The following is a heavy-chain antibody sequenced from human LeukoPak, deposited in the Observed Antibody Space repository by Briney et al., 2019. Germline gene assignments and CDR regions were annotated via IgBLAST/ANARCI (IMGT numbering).Heavy chain of an antibody. J-gene: IGHJ4*02. CDR3: AKDGTSVSRGREHYFDY. CDR2: ISWNGGSI. CDR1: GFTFDDFA. Sequence: GGSLRLSCAASGFTFDDFAMHWVRQVPGKGLEWVSGISWNGGSIGYADSVEGRFTISRDNAKNSVYLQMDSLKPKDTAFYFCAKDGTSVSRGREHYFDYWGQGTQVTVSS. D-gene: IGHD1/OR15-1a*01. V-gene: IGHV3-9*01.